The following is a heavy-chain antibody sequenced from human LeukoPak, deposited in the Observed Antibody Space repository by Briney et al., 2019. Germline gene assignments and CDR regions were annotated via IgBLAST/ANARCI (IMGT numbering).Heavy chain of an antibody. V-gene: IGHV3-48*02. Sequence: GGSLRLSCAASGFTFRSYSMNWVRQAPGKGLEWVSYISSSSGTIYYADSVKGRFTISRDNAKNSLYLQMNSLRDEDTAVYYCARGRSSNFLWGMDVWGQGTTVTVSS. D-gene: IGHD2-2*01. CDR2: ISSSSGTI. CDR3: ARGRSSNFLWGMDV. J-gene: IGHJ6*02. CDR1: GFTFRSYS.